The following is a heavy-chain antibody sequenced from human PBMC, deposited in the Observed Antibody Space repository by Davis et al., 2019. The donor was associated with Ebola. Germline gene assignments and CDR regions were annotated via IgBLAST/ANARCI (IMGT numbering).Heavy chain of an antibody. D-gene: IGHD3-22*01. Sequence: GGSLRLSCAASEFTFSGYAMSWVRQAPGKGLEWVSGISSSGGSTYYADSVKGRFTISRDNSKNTLYLQMNSLRAEDTAVYYCARVRWTSGYYFDYWGQGTLVTVSS. J-gene: IGHJ4*02. CDR3: ARVRWTSGYYFDY. V-gene: IGHV3-23*01. CDR1: EFTFSGYA. CDR2: ISSSGGST.